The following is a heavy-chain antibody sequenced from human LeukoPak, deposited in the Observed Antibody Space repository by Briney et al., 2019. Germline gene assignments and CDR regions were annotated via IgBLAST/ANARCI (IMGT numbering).Heavy chain of an antibody. Sequence: GGSLRLSCAASGFTFDNYVMAWFRQAPGKGLEWVSAISGSGGSTYYADSVKGRFTISRDNSKNTLYLQMNSLRAEDTAVYYCAKRVGNVLRYFDWSSYWGQGTLVTVSS. CDR1: GFTFDNYV. CDR3: AKRVGNVLRYFDWSSY. V-gene: IGHV3-23*01. CDR2: ISGSGGST. J-gene: IGHJ4*02. D-gene: IGHD3-9*01.